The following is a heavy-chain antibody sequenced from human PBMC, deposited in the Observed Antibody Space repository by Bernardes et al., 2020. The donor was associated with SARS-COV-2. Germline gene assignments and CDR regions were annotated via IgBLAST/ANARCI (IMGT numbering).Heavy chain of an antibody. CDR1: GYSFTNYW. CDR3: ARGDYYGSGNSYSTINYYGMDV. CDR2: IDPSDSYT. V-gene: IGHV5-10-1*01. Sequence: GESLKISCKGSGYSFTNYWISWVRQMPGKGLEWMGRIDPSDSYTTYSPSFQGHVTISADKSISTAYLQWSSLRASDTAMYYCARGDYYGSGNSYSTINYYGMDVWGQGTTVTVAS. J-gene: IGHJ6*01. D-gene: IGHD3-10*01.